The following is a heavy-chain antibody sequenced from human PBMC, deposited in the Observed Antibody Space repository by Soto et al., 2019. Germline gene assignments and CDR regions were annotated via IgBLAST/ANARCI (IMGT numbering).Heavy chain of an antibody. D-gene: IGHD6-19*01. Sequence: QVQLVESGGGVVQPGRSLRLSCAPSGFTFSSYGMHWVRQAPGKGLEWVAVVSYDGSNKYYADSVKGRFTISRDNSKNPLYLQMNSLRAEDTAVYYCAKDLRVAGTFDVWGQGTMVTVSS. CDR1: GFTFSSYG. J-gene: IGHJ3*01. CDR2: VSYDGSNK. V-gene: IGHV3-30*18. CDR3: AKDLRVAGTFDV.